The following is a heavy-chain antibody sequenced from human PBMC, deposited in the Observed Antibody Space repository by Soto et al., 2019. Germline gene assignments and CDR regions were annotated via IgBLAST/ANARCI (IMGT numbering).Heavy chain of an antibody. D-gene: IGHD6-19*01. J-gene: IGHJ4*02. Sequence: GGSLRLSCAASGFTFSSHAMSWVRQAPGKGLEWVSAISGSGGSTYYADSVKGRFTISRDNSKNTLYLQMNSLRAEDTAVYYCAKRGSGWYEAQYYFDYWGQGTLVTVSS. CDR1: GFTFSSHA. CDR2: ISGSGGST. CDR3: AKRGSGWYEAQYYFDY. V-gene: IGHV3-23*01.